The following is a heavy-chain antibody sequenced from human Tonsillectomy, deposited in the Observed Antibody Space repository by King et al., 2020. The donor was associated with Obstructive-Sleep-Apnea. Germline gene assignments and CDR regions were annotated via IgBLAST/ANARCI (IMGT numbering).Heavy chain of an antibody. V-gene: IGHV3-21*01. CDR3: ARSPNTAALDY. CDR1: GFTFSSYS. D-gene: IGHD5-18*01. CDR2: ISSSSSSI. J-gene: IGHJ4*02. Sequence: QLVQSGGGLVKPGGSLRLSCAASGFTFSSYSMNWVRQAPGKGLEWVSSISSSSSSIYYADSVKGRFTISRDNAKNSLYLQMNSLRAEDTAVYYCARSPNTAALDYWGQGTLVTVSS.